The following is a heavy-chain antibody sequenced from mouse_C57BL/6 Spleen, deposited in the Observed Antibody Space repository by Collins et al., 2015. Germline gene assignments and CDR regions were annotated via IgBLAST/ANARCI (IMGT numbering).Heavy chain of an antibody. D-gene: IGHD1-1*01. V-gene: IGHV1-55*01. CDR1: GYTFTSYW. CDR3: ARGGYGSSYDY. CDR2: IYPGSGST. Sequence: QVQLQQPGAELVKPGASVKMSCKASGYTFTSYWITWVKQGPGQGLEWIGDIYPGSGSTNYNEKFKSKATLTVDTSSSTAYMQLSSLTSEDSAVYYCARGGYGSSYDYWGQGTTLTVSS. J-gene: IGHJ2*01.